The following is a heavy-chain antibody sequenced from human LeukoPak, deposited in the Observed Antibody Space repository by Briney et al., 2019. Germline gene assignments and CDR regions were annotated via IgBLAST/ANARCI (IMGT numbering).Heavy chain of an antibody. J-gene: IGHJ4*02. CDR1: GFTFSDYY. V-gene: IGHV3-21*01. Sequence: GGSLRLSCAASGFTFSDYYMNWVRQAPGKGLEWVSSISSSSSYIYYTDSVKGRFTISRDNAKNSLYLQMNSLRAEDTAVYYCAREGAAGTCIYWGQGTLVTVSS. CDR2: ISSSSSYI. D-gene: IGHD6-13*01. CDR3: AREGAAGTCIY.